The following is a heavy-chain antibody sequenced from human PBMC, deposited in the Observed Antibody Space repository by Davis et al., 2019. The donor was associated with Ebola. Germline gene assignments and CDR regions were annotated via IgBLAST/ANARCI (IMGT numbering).Heavy chain of an antibody. Sequence: GESLKISCTASGFIFSIHWMSWVRQAPGKGLEWVANIKQDGSEKYYVDSVKGRFTISRDNAKNSLYLQMNSLKTEDTAVYYCNHGGNSGDYWGQGTLVTVSS. CDR1: GFIFSIHW. CDR3: NHGGNSGDY. V-gene: IGHV3-7*03. D-gene: IGHD4-23*01. CDR2: IKQDGSEK. J-gene: IGHJ4*02.